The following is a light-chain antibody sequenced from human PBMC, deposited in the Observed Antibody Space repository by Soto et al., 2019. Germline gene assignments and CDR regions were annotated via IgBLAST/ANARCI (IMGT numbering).Light chain of an antibody. CDR1: SSDVGGYDY. Sequence: QSALTQPASVSGSPGQSITISCTGTSSDVGGYDYVSWYQQHPGKAPKLIIYEVNNRPSGVSNRFSGSKSDNTASLTISGLQAEDEADYYCSSYTSSSTPYVFXSGTKVTVL. V-gene: IGLV2-14*01. J-gene: IGLJ1*01. CDR3: SSYTSSSTPYV. CDR2: EVN.